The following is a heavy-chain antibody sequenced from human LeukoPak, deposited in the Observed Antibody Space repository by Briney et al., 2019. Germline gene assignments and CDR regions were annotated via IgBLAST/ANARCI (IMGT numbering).Heavy chain of an antibody. CDR3: VGHSDY. CDR2: IKQDGSEK. CDR1: GFTFSSYW. J-gene: IGHJ4*02. Sequence: GGSLRLSCAASGFTFSSYWMSWVRQAPGKGLEWVANIKQDGSEKYYVDSVKGRFTISRNNAKNLLYLHMNSLRAEDTAVYYCVGHSDYWGQGTLVTVSS. V-gene: IGHV3-7*01. D-gene: IGHD3-16*01.